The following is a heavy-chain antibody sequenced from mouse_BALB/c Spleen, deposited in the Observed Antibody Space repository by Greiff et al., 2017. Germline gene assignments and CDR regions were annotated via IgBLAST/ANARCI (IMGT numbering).Heavy chain of an antibody. J-gene: IGHJ2*01. CDR3: ARSDNWLYYFDY. V-gene: IGHV3-2*02. CDR2: ISYSGST. CDR1: GYSITSYYA. Sequence: EVKLVESGPGLVKPSQSLSLTCTVTGYSITSYYAWYCIRQFPGNKLEWMGYISYSGSTSYKPSIKSRISITRDTSKNQFFLQLNSVTTEDTATYYCARSDNWLYYFDYWGQGTTLTVSA. D-gene: IGHD4-1*01.